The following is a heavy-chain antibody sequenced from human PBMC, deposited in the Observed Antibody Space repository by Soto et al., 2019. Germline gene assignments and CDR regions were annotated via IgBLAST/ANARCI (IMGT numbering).Heavy chain of an antibody. CDR3: ARPPAGFSNGYFLH. D-gene: IGHD3-9*01. J-gene: IGHJ1*01. CDR2: IYYGGSN. Sequence: QLQLQESGPGLVKPSETLSLICTVSGDSLSSNDYYWGWIRQPPGKGLEWIGSIYYGGSNYYNPSLKSRVTISVDRSRNQFSLKMSSVTAADTAVYYCARPPAGFSNGYFLHWGQGTLVSVSS. V-gene: IGHV4-39*01. CDR1: GDSLSSNDYY.